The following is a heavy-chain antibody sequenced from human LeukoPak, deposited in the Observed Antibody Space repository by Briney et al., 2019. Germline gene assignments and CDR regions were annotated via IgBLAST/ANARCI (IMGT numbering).Heavy chain of an antibody. V-gene: IGHV3-7*01. CDR3: ARDFALLTGYYPFDY. CDR2: IKQDGSEK. Sequence: GGSLRLSCAASGFTFSSYWMSWVRQAPGKGLEWVANIKQDGSEKYYVDSVKGRFTISRDNAKNSLYLQINSLRAEDTAVYYCARDFALLTGYYPFDYWGQGTLVTVSS. D-gene: IGHD3-9*01. CDR1: GFTFSSYW. J-gene: IGHJ4*02.